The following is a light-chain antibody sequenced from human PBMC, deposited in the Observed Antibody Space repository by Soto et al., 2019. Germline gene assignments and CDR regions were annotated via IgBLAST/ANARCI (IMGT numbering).Light chain of an antibody. CDR1: QNITSSF. J-gene: IGKJ5*01. V-gene: IGKV3-20*01. Sequence: EIVMTQSPATLSVSPGEGATLFCRASQNITSSFLAWYQQKPGQAPRLLIYGASSRATGIPDRFSGTGSETDFTLTINRLESEDFAVYYCQQYENSPITFGQGTRLEIK. CDR2: GAS. CDR3: QQYENSPIT.